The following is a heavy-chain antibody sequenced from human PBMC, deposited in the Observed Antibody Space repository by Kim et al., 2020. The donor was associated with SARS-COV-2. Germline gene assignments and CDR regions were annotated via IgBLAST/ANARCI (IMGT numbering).Heavy chain of an antibody. Sequence: SETLSLTCTVSGGSISSYYWSWIRQPPGKGLEWIGYIYYSGSTNYNPSLKSRVTISVDTSKNQFSLKLSSVTAADTAVYYCARLGRGYSYKYYFDYWGQGTLVTVSS. D-gene: IGHD5-18*01. V-gene: IGHV4-59*08. CDR2: IYYSGST. CDR1: GGSISSYY. J-gene: IGHJ4*02. CDR3: ARLGRGYSYKYYFDY.